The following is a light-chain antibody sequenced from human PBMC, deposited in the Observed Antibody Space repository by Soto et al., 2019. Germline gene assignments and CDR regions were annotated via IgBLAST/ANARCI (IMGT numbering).Light chain of an antibody. CDR2: EVN. CDR1: SSDIGVYNY. Sequence: QSALTQPASVSGSPGQSITFSCTGTSSDIGVYNYVSWYQQHPGKAPKLMIYEVNNRPSGVSNRFSGSKSGNTASLTISGLQAEDEADYYCSSYTTSNTYVLGTGTKVTVL. CDR3: SSYTTSNTYV. V-gene: IGLV2-14*01. J-gene: IGLJ1*01.